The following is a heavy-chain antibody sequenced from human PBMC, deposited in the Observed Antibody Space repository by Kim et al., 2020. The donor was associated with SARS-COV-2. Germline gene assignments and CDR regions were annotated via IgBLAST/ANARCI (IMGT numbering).Heavy chain of an antibody. J-gene: IGHJ6*02. CDR3: ARATGTGDYYYYGMDV. CDR1: GYTFTSYD. V-gene: IGHV1-8*01. Sequence: ASVKVSCKASGYTFTSYDINWVRQATGQGLEWMGWMNPNSGNTGYAQKFQGRVTMTRNTSISTAYMELSSLRSEDTAVYYCARATGTGDYYYYGMDVWGQGTTVTVSS. D-gene: IGHD7-27*01. CDR2: MNPNSGNT.